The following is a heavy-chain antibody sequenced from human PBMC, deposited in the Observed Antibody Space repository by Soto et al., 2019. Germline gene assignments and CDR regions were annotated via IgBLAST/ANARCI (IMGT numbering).Heavy chain of an antibody. J-gene: IGHJ4*02. Sequence: GSGPTLVNPTETLTLTCTVSGFSLSNVRMAVSWIRQPPGKALEWLAHIFSNDEKSYSTSLKGRLTISKNTSKSQVVLTMTNMDHVDIATYYCARLATPDFYFLCGYYTNGGLDYWGQGSLVTVSS. CDR2: IFSNDEK. D-gene: IGHD3-3*01. CDR1: GFSLSNVRMA. V-gene: IGHV2-26*01. CDR3: ARLATPDFYFLCGYYTNGGLDY.